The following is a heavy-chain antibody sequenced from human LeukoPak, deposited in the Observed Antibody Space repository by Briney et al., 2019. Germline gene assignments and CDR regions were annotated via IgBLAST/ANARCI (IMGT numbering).Heavy chain of an antibody. Sequence: GGSLRLSCAASGFTFSNYWMHWVRQAPGKGLVWVSRINGDGGSTSYVDSVKGRFTISRDNAKNTLYLQMNSLRAEDTAVYYCTTLTGDSDAFDIWGQGTVVTVSS. CDR3: TTLTGDSDAFDI. CDR2: INGDGGST. J-gene: IGHJ3*02. D-gene: IGHD7-27*01. V-gene: IGHV3-74*01. CDR1: GFTFSNYW.